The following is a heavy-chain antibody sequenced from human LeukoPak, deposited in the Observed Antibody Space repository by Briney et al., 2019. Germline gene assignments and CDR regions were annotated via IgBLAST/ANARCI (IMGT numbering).Heavy chain of an antibody. J-gene: IGHJ3*02. CDR3: ARDIVVVPAAMDAFDI. V-gene: IGHV1-24*01. CDR2: FDPEDGET. Sequence: GASVKVSCKVSGYTLTELSMHWVRQAPGKGLEWMGGFDPEDGETIYAQKFQGRVTMTEDTSTDTAYMELSSLRSEDTAVYYCARDIVVVPAAMDAFDIWGQGTMVTVSS. D-gene: IGHD2-2*01. CDR1: GYTLTELS.